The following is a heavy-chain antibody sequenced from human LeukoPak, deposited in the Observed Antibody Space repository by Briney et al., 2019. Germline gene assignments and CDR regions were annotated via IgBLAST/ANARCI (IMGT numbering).Heavy chain of an antibody. D-gene: IGHD2-15*01. CDR2: IISSGSTT. V-gene: IGHV3-48*03. Sequence: SGGSLRLSCAASGFTFSGYEMNWVRQAPGKGLDWVSYIISSGSTTYYADSVKRRFPISRDNAKNSLYLQMDSLSAEDTAGYYCASAIVVVVAAPGLYYYDYWGQGTLVTVSS. CDR1: GFTFSGYE. J-gene: IGHJ4*02. CDR3: ASAIVVVVAAPGLYYYDY.